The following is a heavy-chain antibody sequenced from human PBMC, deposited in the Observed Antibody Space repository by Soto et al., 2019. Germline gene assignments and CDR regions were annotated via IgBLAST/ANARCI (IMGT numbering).Heavy chain of an antibody. V-gene: IGHV3-7*01. Sequence: EVQLVGFGGGLVQPGGSLRLSCATSGFTFKNYWMTWFLQAPGKGLGWVATLKEDGSEKYYADSVEGRFTLSRDKSKMTPDVPTNSLRAEDTAVYYCARSYCGDDCALDHWGQGTLVTVSS. J-gene: IGHJ4*02. CDR1: GFTFKNYW. CDR3: ARSYCGDDCALDH. D-gene: IGHD2-21*02. CDR2: LKEDGSEK.